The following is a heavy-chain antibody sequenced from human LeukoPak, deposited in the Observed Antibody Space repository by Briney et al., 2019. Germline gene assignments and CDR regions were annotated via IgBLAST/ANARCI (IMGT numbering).Heavy chain of an antibody. CDR2: INHSGST. CDR3: ARGPGYCSSTSCYVDNWFDP. D-gene: IGHD2-2*03. J-gene: IGHJ5*02. V-gene: IGHV4-34*01. CDR1: GGSFSGYY. Sequence: SETLSLTCAVYGGSFSGYYWSWIRQPPGKGLEWIGEINHSGSTNYNPSLKSRVTISVDTSKNQFSLKLSSVTAADTAVYYCARGPGYCSSTSCYVDNWFDPWGQGTLVTVSS.